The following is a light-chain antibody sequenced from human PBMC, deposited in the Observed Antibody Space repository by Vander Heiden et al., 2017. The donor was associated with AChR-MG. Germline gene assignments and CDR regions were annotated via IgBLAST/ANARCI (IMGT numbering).Light chain of an antibody. CDR1: QNILYSANNKDY. Sequence: DIVMTQSPDSLAVPLGERATIDCKSSQNILYSANNKDYLAWYHQKPGQPPKLLIYWASTRESGVPDRFSGSGSGTEFTLTISSLQAEDVAVYYCQQDDTSPYTFGQGTKLEIK. CDR2: WAS. J-gene: IGKJ2*01. CDR3: QQDDTSPYT. V-gene: IGKV4-1*01.